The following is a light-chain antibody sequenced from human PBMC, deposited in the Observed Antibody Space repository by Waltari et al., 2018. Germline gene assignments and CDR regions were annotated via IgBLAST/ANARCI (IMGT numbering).Light chain of an antibody. J-gene: IGKJ2*01. CDR2: AAS. CDR1: QGISSY. Sequence: AIRMTQSPSSFSASTGERVTITCRASQGISSYLAWYQQKPGKAPKLLIYAASTLQSGVTSRFSGSGSGTDFTLTISCLQSEDFATYYCQQYYSYPRTFGQGTKLEIK. CDR3: QQYYSYPRT. V-gene: IGKV1-8*01.